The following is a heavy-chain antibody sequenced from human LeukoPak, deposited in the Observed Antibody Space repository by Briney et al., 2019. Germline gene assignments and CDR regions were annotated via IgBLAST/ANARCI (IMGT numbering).Heavy chain of an antibody. CDR2: IYYSGST. V-gene: IGHV4-59*01. D-gene: IGHD1-1*01. CDR1: GGSISSYY. CDR3: ARDPRGGTSRDNWFDP. J-gene: IGHJ5*02. Sequence: SETLSLTCTVSGGSISSYYWSWIRQPPGNGLEWIAYIYYSGSTNYNPSLKSRVTISVDTSKNQFSLKLNSVTAADTAVYYCARDPRGGTSRDNWFDPWGQGTLVTVSS.